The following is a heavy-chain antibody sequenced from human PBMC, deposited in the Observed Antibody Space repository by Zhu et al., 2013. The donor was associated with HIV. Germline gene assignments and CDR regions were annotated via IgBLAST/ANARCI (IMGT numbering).Heavy chain of an antibody. V-gene: IGHV3-30-3*01. J-gene: IGHJ3*02. CDR1: GFTFSSYA. Sequence: VQLVESGGGVVQPGRSLRLSCAASGFTFSSYAMHWVRQAPGKGLEWVAVISYDGSNKYYADSVKGRFTISRDNSKNTLYLQMNSLRAEDTAVYYCARGCQFSYSGSYFAVGDAFDIWGQGTMVTGLF. CDR2: ISYDGSNK. CDR3: ARGCQFSYSGSYFAVGDAFDI. D-gene: IGHD1-26*01.